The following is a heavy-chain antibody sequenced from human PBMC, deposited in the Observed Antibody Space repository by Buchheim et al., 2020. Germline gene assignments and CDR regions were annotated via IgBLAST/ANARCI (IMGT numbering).Heavy chain of an antibody. J-gene: IGHJ4*02. D-gene: IGHD3-3*01. Sequence: QVQLVESGGGLVKPGGSLRLSCAASGFTFSDYYMSWIRQAPGKGLEWVSYISSSGSTIYYADTVKGRFTISRDNAKNSLYLQMNSLRAEDTAVYYCARGTVTDRYDFWSGNAPGYFDYWGQGTL. CDR1: GFTFSDYY. CDR2: ISSSGSTI. V-gene: IGHV3-11*01. CDR3: ARGTVTDRYDFWSGNAPGYFDY.